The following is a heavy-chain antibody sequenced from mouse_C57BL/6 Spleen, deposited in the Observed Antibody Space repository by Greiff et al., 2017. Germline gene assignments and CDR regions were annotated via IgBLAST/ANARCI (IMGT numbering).Heavy chain of an antibody. Sequence: EVQVVESGEGLVKPGGSLKLSCAASGFTFSSYAMSWVRQTPEKRLAWVAYISSGGAYIYYADTVKGRFTISRDNARNTLYLQMSSLKSEDTAMYYCTRDHGSSPSFDYWGQGTTLPVAS. J-gene: IGHJ2*01. V-gene: IGHV5-9-1*02. CDR1: GFTFSSYA. CDR2: ISSGGAYI. CDR3: TRDHGSSPSFDY. D-gene: IGHD1-1*01.